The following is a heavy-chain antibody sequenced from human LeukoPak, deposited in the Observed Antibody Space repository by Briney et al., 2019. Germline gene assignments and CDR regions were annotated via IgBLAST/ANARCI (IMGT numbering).Heavy chain of an antibody. CDR3: AKQARSYYVPTFDY. V-gene: IGHV3-23*03. J-gene: IGHJ4*02. D-gene: IGHD2/OR15-2a*01. CDR1: GFTFSYYA. Sequence: GGTLRLSCAASGFTFSYYAMSWVRQAPGKGLEWVSVKGRFAISRDNSKNTLYLQMNTLRVEDTAVYYCAKQARSYYVPTFDYWGQGTLVTVSS.